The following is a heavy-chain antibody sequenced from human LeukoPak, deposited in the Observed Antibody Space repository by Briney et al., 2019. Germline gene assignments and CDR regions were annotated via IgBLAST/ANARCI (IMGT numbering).Heavy chain of an antibody. CDR3: ARGSIAARPGSYYFDY. V-gene: IGHV1-8*03. Sequence: GASVKVSCKASGYTFTSYDINWVRQATGQGLEWMGWMNPNSGNTGYAQKFQGRVTITRNTSISTAYMELSSLRSGDTAVYYCARGSIAARPGSYYFDYWGQGTLVTVSS. CDR1: GYTFTSYD. CDR2: MNPNSGNT. J-gene: IGHJ4*02. D-gene: IGHD6-6*01.